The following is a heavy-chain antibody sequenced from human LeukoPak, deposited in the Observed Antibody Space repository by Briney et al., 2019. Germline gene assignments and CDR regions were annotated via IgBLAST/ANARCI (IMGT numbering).Heavy chain of an antibody. V-gene: IGHV3-21*01. Sequence: GGSLRLSCATSTFTFSSYTMNWVRQAPGKGLEWVSSISPSGNSKYHADSVKGRFTISRDNAENSLYMQMNSLRAEDTGVYYCVRDFLGESGAGGYWGQGTLVTVSS. D-gene: IGHD3-10*01. CDR1: TFTFSSYT. CDR3: VRDFLGESGAGGY. CDR2: ISPSGNSK. J-gene: IGHJ4*02.